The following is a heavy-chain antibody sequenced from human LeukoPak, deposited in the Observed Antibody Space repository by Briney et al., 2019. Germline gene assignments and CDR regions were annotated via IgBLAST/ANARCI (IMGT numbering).Heavy chain of an antibody. CDR3: ARGPWIQLPDY. J-gene: IGHJ4*02. CDR1: GFTFSSYA. D-gene: IGHD5-18*01. Sequence: PGRSLRLSCAASGFTFSSYAMHWVRQAPGKGLEWVAVISYDGSNKYYADSVKGRFTISRDNSENTLYLQMNSLRAEDTAVYYCARGPWIQLPDYWGQGTLVTVSS. V-gene: IGHV3-30*04. CDR2: ISYDGSNK.